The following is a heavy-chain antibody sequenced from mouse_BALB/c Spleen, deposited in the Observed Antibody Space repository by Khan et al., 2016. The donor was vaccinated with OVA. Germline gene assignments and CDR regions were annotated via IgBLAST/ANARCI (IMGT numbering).Heavy chain of an antibody. D-gene: IGHD2-1*01. J-gene: IGHJ3*01. CDR1: GYSFTGYI. CDR3: ARGGYGTFAF. V-gene: IGHV1-37*01. CDR2: INPNNGDP. Sequence: GQLQQAGPELVKPGASMKISCKASGYSFTGYILNWVKQSHGKNLEWIGLINPNNGDPSYNQKFKGKATLTIDKSSNTAYMELLSLTSEDSAVYYCARGGYGTFAFWGQVTLVTVSA.